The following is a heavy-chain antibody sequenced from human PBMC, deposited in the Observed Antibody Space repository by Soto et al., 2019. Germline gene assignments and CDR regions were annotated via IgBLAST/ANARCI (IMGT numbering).Heavy chain of an antibody. J-gene: IGHJ5*02. CDR3: ARGAQGVVPNPYNWFDP. Sequence: VQLVESGGGLVQPGGSLRLSCAASGFTFSSYEMNWVRQAPGKGLEWVSYISSSGSTIYYADSVKGRFTISRDNAKNSLYLQMNSLRAEDTAVYYCARGAQGVVPNPYNWFDPWGQGTLVTVSS. D-gene: IGHD3-3*01. CDR2: ISSSGSTI. CDR1: GFTFSSYE. V-gene: IGHV3-48*03.